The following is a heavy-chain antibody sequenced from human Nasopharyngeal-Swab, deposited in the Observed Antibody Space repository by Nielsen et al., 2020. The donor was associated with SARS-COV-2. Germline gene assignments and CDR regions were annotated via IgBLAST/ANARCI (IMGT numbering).Heavy chain of an antibody. V-gene: IGHV3-64D*06. J-gene: IGHJ3*02. Sequence: GESLKISCSASGFFFSTNAMHWVRQAPGKGLEYVSTINDYENRLYYADSVKGRFAISRDNSKNTLYLQMSSLRAEDTAVYWCVKDLRGKYAFDIWGQGTMVTVSS. D-gene: IGHD3-16*01. CDR1: GFFFSTNA. CDR2: INDYENRL. CDR3: VKDLRGKYAFDI.